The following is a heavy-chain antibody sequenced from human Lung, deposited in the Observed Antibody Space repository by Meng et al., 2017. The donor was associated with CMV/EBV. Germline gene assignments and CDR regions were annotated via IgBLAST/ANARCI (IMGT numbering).Heavy chain of an antibody. Sequence: SVKVSCKASGGTFSSYNINWVRQAPGQGLEWMGRLIPILGEVNYAQKFQGRVTITADKSTSTVFMELSSLRLDDTAVYYCARGGAGLEYCSDGSCYWSWLDPWGQGTLVTVPS. V-gene: IGHV1-69*08. CDR2: LIPILGEV. D-gene: IGHD2-15*01. CDR3: ARGGAGLEYCSDGSCYWSWLDP. CDR1: GGTFSSYN. J-gene: IGHJ5*02.